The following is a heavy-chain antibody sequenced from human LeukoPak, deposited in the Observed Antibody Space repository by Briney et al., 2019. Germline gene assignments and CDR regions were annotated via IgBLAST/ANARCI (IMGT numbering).Heavy chain of an antibody. D-gene: IGHD6-13*01. CDR3: VKDGRSSWYRYYYYGMDV. Sequence: GGSLRLSCAASGFTFSSYAMSWVRQAPGKGLEWVSAISGSGGSTYYADSVKGRFTISRDNSKNTLYLQMNSLRAEDTAVYYCVKDGRSSWYRYYYYGMDVWGQGTTVTVSS. J-gene: IGHJ6*02. V-gene: IGHV3-23*01. CDR2: ISGSGGST. CDR1: GFTFSSYA.